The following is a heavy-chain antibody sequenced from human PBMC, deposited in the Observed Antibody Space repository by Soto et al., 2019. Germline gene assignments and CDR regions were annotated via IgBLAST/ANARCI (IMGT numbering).Heavy chain of an antibody. D-gene: IGHD6-19*01. CDR2: INPNSGGT. CDR1: GYTFTGYY. J-gene: IGHJ4*02. V-gene: IGHV1-2*02. Sequence: GASVKVSCKASGYTFTGYYMHWVRQAPGQGLEWMGWINPNSGGTNYAQKFQGRVTMTRDTSIITAYMELSRLRSDDTAVYYCARDPTGYSSGWYYFDYWGQGTLVTVSS. CDR3: ARDPTGYSSGWYYFDY.